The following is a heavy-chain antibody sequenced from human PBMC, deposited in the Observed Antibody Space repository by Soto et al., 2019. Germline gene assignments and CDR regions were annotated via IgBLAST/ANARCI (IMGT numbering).Heavy chain of an antibody. Sequence: ASVKVSCKASGYTFTSYGISWVRQAPGQGLECMGWISAYNGNTNYAQKLQGRVTMTTDTSTSTAYMELRSLRSDDTAVYYCARNLGMVRGVYDAFDIWGQGTMVTVSS. J-gene: IGHJ3*02. V-gene: IGHV1-18*01. CDR3: ARNLGMVRGVYDAFDI. CDR2: ISAYNGNT. D-gene: IGHD3-10*01. CDR1: GYTFTSYG.